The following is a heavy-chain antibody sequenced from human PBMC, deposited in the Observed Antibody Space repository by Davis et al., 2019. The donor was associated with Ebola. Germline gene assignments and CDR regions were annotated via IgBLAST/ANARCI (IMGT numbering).Heavy chain of an antibody. CDR2: ISGSGDST. D-gene: IGHD2-21*01. J-gene: IGHJ6*03. V-gene: IGHV3-23*01. Sequence: PGGSLRLSCAASGFTFNSYGMSWVRQAPGKGLEWVSAISGSGDSTYYADSVKGRFTISRDASKNTLFLQINSLRAEDTALYYCAKVQGGFISYYYYMDVWGKGTTVTVSS. CDR3: AKVQGGFISYYYYMDV. CDR1: GFTFNSYG.